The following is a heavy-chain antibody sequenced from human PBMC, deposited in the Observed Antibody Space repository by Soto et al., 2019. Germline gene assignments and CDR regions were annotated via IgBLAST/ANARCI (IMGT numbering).Heavy chain of an antibody. CDR2: INSDGSRT. V-gene: IGHV3-74*01. CDR1: GFTFSIYW. D-gene: IGHD5-12*01. Sequence: VQLVESGGGLVQPGGSLRLSCAASGFTFSIYWMHWVRQAPGKGLVWVARINSDGSRTSYADSVKGRFTISRDNAKNTLYLHSKSLRAEDTAVYYCARDPHGAGYNDRYFGMDVWCQGSTVTVSS. J-gene: IGHJ6*02. CDR3: ARDPHGAGYNDRYFGMDV.